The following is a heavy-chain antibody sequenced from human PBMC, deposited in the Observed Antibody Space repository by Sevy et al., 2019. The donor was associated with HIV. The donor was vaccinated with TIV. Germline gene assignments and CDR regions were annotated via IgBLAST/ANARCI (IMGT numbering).Heavy chain of an antibody. CDR1: GFPISLYW. J-gene: IGHJ4*02. D-gene: IGHD1-26*01. V-gene: IGHV3-7*04. Sequence: GGSLRLSCAASGFPISLYWVNWVRQAPGKGLEWVASLNQDGGITYYVDSVRGRFTISRDNARNSLYLQMNRLRVEDTAVYYCTRAVGSAESLWGQGTPVTVSS. CDR2: LNQDGGIT. CDR3: TRAVGSAESL.